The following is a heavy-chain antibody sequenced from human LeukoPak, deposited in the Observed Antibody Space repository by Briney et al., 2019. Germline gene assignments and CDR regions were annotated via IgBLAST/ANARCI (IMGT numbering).Heavy chain of an antibody. CDR2: ISGSGGST. V-gene: IGHV3-23*01. J-gene: IGHJ4*02. D-gene: IGHD4-23*01. Sequence: GGSLRLSCAASGFTFSSYGMSWVRQAPGKGLEWVSAISGSGGSTYYADSVKGRFTISRDNSKNTLYLQMNSQRAEDTAVYYCAKSDYGGPYYFDYWGQGTLVTVSS. CDR1: GFTFSSYG. CDR3: AKSDYGGPYYFDY.